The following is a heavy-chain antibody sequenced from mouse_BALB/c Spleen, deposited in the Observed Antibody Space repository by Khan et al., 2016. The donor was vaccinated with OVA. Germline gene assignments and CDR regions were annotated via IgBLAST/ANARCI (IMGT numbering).Heavy chain of an antibody. CDR3: ARWYDAYSYLYAMDY. J-gene: IGHJ4*01. CDR2: LWSDGST. V-gene: IGHV2-6*02. D-gene: IGHD2-3*01. Sequence: QVQLKESGPGLVAPSQSLSITCTVSGFSLTSYGVHWVNQPPGKGLEWLVVLWSDGSTNYNSVFKSRLSISKENTKRQAFLKMNRLQTDVTATYYSARWYDAYSYLYAMDYWGQGTSVTVSS. CDR1: GFSLTSYG.